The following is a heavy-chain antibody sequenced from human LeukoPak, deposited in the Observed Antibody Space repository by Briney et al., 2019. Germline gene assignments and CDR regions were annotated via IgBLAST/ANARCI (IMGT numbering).Heavy chain of an antibody. CDR3: ARNAYYSADY. V-gene: IGHV4-34*01. CDR2: INHSGST. D-gene: IGHD2/OR15-2a*01. CDR1: GEPFNGYY. J-gene: IGHJ4*02. Sequence: SETLSLTCAVYGEPFNGYYWNWIRQSPGKGLEWIGEINHSGSTNYNPSLKSRVTISVDKSKNQFSVMLTPVTAADTAVYYCARNAYYSADYWGQGTLVTVSS.